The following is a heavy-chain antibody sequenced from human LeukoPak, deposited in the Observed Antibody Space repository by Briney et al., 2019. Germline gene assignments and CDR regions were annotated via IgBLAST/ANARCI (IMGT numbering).Heavy chain of an antibody. D-gene: IGHD7-27*01. J-gene: IGHJ4*02. Sequence: SQTLSLTCAISGDSVSTNSAAWNWIRQSPSRGPEWLGRTYYRSKWYNEYAVSVRSRITIDADTSKNQFSVHLNSVTPEDTAVYYCARELWGFDYWGQGTLVTVSS. CDR1: GDSVSTNSAA. V-gene: IGHV6-1*01. CDR2: TYYRSKWYN. CDR3: ARELWGFDY.